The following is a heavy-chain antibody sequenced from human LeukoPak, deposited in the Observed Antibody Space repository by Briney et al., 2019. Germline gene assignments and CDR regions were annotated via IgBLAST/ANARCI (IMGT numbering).Heavy chain of an antibody. Sequence: PSETLSLTCTVSGXSTINYFRSWIRQPAGKGREWIGHIYSSGTTHYNPSLNNRVTISLDASTSQFSLHLNSVTAADTAVYFCARAEGSGSGAYTLDYWGQGILVTVSS. CDR3: ARAEGSGSGAYTLDY. CDR1: GXSTINYF. V-gene: IGHV4-4*07. CDR2: IYSSGTT. D-gene: IGHD3-10*01. J-gene: IGHJ4*02.